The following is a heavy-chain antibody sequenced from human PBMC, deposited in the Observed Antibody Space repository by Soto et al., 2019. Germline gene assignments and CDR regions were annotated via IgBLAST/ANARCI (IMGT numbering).Heavy chain of an antibody. V-gene: IGHV3-30*04. J-gene: IGHJ4*02. Sequence: LVESGGGVVQPGTSLRLSCAASGFGFNTFTMHWVRQAPGKGLEWVAVVSSDGTSKYTADSVKGRFTISPDNSKNTLYLQMTNLRPDDTAAYYCARPQNGGAGTNFANYLDSWGQGTLVSVSS. D-gene: IGHD3-10*01. CDR3: ARPQNGGAGTNFANYLDS. CDR2: VSSDGTSK. CDR1: GFGFNTFT.